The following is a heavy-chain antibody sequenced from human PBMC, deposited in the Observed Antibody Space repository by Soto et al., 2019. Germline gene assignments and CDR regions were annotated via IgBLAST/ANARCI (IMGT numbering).Heavy chain of an antibody. CDR3: ARSMAVTHSLFDY. CDR1: GGSISSGDYY. V-gene: IGHV4-30-4*01. D-gene: IGHD6-19*01. J-gene: IGHJ4*02. Sequence: QVQLQESGPGLVKPSQTLSLTCTVSGGSISSGDYYWSWIRQPPGKGLEWVGYVHSSGSTNYNPSLKSRITMPVDTSKDQFSLNLSSVTAADTAVYYCARSMAVTHSLFDYWGQGTLVTVSS. CDR2: VHSSGST.